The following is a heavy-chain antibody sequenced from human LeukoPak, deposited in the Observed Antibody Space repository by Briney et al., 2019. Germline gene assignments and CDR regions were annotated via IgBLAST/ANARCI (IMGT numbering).Heavy chain of an antibody. V-gene: IGHV1-18*01. CDR1: GYTFTSYG. J-gene: IGHJ4*02. D-gene: IGHD3-9*01. CDR2: ISAYNGNT. Sequence: GASVKVSCKASGYTFTSYGISWVRQAPGQGLEWMGWISAYNGNTNYAQKLQGRVTMTTDTSTSTAYMELRSLRSDDTAVYYCARDHYDILTGYYTTPFSSYWGQGTLVTVSS. CDR3: ARDHYDILTGYYTTPFSSY.